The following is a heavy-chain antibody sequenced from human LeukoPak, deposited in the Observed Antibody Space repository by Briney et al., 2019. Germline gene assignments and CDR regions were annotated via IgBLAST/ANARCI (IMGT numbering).Heavy chain of an antibody. CDR1: GGSFSGYY. J-gene: IGHJ4*02. Sequence: SETLSLTCAVYGGSFSGYYWSGIRQPPGKGLEWIGEINHSGSTNYNPSLKSRVTISVDTSKNQFSLKLSSVTAADTAVYYCARERHNSIYRTSLSPIDYWGQGISVTVSS. V-gene: IGHV4-34*01. D-gene: IGHD4-23*01. CDR3: ARERHNSIYRTSLSPIDY. CDR2: INHSGST.